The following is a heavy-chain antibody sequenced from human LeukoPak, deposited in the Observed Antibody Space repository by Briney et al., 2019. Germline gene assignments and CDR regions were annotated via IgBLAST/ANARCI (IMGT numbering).Heavy chain of an antibody. CDR2: IIPIFGTA. Sequence: GSSLKVSCKASGGTFSSYAISWVRQAPGQGLEWMGGIIPIFGTANYAQKFQGRVTITADESTSTAYMELSSLRSEDTAVYYCARGDYDSSGYYFLTVYFWGQGTLVTVSS. CDR1: GGTFSSYA. V-gene: IGHV1-69*01. D-gene: IGHD3-22*01. J-gene: IGHJ4*02. CDR3: ARGDYDSSGYYFLTVYF.